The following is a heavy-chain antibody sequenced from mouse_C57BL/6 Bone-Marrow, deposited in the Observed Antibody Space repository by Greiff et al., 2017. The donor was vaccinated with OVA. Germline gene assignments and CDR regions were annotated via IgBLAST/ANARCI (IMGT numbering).Heavy chain of an antibody. V-gene: IGHV14-2*01. CDR1: GFNIKDYY. D-gene: IGHD2-4*01. CDR3: IYYDYADAMDY. J-gene: IGHJ4*01. CDR2: IDPEDGET. Sequence: EVQVVESGAELVKPGASVKLSCTASGFNIKDYYMHWVKQRTEQGLEWIGRIDPEDGETKYAPKFQGKATITADTSSNTAYLQLSSLTSEDTAVYYSIYYDYADAMDYWGQGTSVTVSS.